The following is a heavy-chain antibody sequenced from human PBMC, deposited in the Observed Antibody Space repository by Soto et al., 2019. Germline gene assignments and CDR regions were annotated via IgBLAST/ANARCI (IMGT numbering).Heavy chain of an antibody. V-gene: IGHV1-2*02. CDR1: GYTLTDYY. Sequence: QVQLVQSGAEVKKPGASVKVSCKAAGYTLTDYYFHWVRQAPGQGLEWMGWINPNTYGTTTYAQKFQGRGTLTRDTSTRTAYMELSSLRSDDTAVYYCARGRHYSEFDYWGQGTLVTVSS. D-gene: IGHD2-21*01. CDR2: INPNTYGTT. J-gene: IGHJ4*02. CDR3: ARGRHYSEFDY.